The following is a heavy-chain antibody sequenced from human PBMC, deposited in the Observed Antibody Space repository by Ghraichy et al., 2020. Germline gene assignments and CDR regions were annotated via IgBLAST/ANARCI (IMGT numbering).Heavy chain of an antibody. CDR3: ARDNHHGSYLPGYYYYYGMDV. Sequence: GESLNISCAASGFTFSSYWMSWVRQAPGKGLEWVANIKQDGSEKYYVDSVKGRFTISRDNAKNSLYLQMNSLRAEDTAVYYCARDNHHGSYLPGYYYYYGMDVWGQGTTVTVSS. V-gene: IGHV3-7*01. D-gene: IGHD1-26*01. CDR1: GFTFSSYW. J-gene: IGHJ6*02. CDR2: IKQDGSEK.